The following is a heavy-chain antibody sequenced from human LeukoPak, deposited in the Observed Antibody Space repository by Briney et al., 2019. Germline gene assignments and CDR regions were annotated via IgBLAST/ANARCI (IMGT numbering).Heavy chain of an antibody. CDR3: ARSPITGTTGRFDY. CDR2: IKQDGSDK. CDR1: GFTFTDYW. J-gene: IGHJ4*02. D-gene: IGHD1-20*01. Sequence: GGSLRLSCAASGFTFTDYWMNWVRQAPGKGLEWVASIKQDGSDKYYVDSVKGRFTISRDNAKNSPYLQMNSLRAEDTAVYYCARSPITGTTGRFDYWGQGTLVTVSS. V-gene: IGHV3-7*01.